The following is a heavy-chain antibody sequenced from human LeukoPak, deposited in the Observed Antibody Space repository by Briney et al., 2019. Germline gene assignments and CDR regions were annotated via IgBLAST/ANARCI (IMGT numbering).Heavy chain of an antibody. D-gene: IGHD3-9*01. CDR1: GFSLSTSGVG. CDR2: IYWDDDK. V-gene: IGHV2-5*02. J-gene: IGHJ4*02. CDR3: AHGKYYDILTGLKYYFDY. Sequence: SGPTLVNPTQTLTLTCTFSGFSLSTSGVGVGWIRQPPGKALEWLALIYWDDDKRYSPSLKSRLTITKDTSKNQVVLTMTNMDPVDTATYYCAHGKYYDILTGLKYYFDYWGQGTLVTVSS.